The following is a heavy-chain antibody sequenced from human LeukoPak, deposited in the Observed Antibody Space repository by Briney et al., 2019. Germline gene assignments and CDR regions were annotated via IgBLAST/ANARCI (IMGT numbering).Heavy chain of an antibody. Sequence: GGSLRLSCAASGFTVSSNYMSWVRQAPGKGLEWVSVIYSGGSTYYADSVKGRFTISRDNSKNTLYLQMNSLRAEDTAVYYCAREEVSLVATITGYYYYYYVDVWGKGTTVTVSS. CDR1: GFTVSSNY. V-gene: IGHV3-53*01. J-gene: IGHJ6*03. CDR2: IYSGGST. D-gene: IGHD5-12*01. CDR3: AREEVSLVATITGYYYYYYVDV.